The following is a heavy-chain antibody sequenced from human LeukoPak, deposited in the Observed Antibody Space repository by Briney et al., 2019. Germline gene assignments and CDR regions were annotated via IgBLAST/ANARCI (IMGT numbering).Heavy chain of an antibody. CDR2: INPNSGGT. J-gene: IGHJ3*02. V-gene: IGHV1-2*02. Sequence: EASVKVSCKASGYTFTGYYMHWVRQAPGQGLEWMGWINPNSGGTNYAQKFQGRVTMTRDTSISTAYMELSRLRSDDTAVYYCAREGEYYYDSPKEDAFDIWGQGTLVTVSS. CDR3: AREGEYYYDSPKEDAFDI. D-gene: IGHD3-22*01. CDR1: GYTFTGYY.